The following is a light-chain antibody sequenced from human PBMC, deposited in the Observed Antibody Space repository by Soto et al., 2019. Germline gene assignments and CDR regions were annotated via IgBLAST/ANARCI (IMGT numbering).Light chain of an antibody. Sequence: QSVLTQPPSVSGAPGQRVTISCTGSSSNIGAGYDVHWYQQLPGTAPKLLIYGNSNRPSGVPDRFSGSKSGTSASLAITGLQAEDEADYYYQSYDSSLSGDVVFGGGTKLTVL. J-gene: IGLJ2*01. CDR3: QSYDSSLSGDVV. CDR1: SSNIGAGYD. V-gene: IGLV1-40*01. CDR2: GNS.